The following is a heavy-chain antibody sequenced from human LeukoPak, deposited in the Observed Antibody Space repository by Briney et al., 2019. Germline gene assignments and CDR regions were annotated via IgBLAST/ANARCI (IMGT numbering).Heavy chain of an antibody. D-gene: IGHD3-22*01. CDR3: AKDRDYYDSSGYYCSFDY. J-gene: IGHJ4*02. V-gene: IGHV3-30*02. CDR1: GFTFSSYG. CDR2: IRYDGSNK. Sequence: GGSLRLSCAASGFTFSSYGMHWVRQAPGKGLEWVAFIRYDGSNKYYADSVKGRFTISRDNSKNTLYLQMNSLRAEDTAVYYRAKDRDYYDSSGYYCSFDYWAREPWSPSPQ.